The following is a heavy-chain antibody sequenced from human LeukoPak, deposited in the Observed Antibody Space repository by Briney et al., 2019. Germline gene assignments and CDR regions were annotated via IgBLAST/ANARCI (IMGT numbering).Heavy chain of an antibody. CDR3: ASASSGYYYDNWFDP. V-gene: IGHV1-8*01. D-gene: IGHD3-22*01. Sequence: ASVKVSCKASGYTFTSYDINWVRQATGQGLEWMGWMNLNSGNTGYAQKFQGRVTVTRNTSISRAYMELSSLRSEDTAVYYCASASSGYYYDNWFDPWGQGTLVTVSS. J-gene: IGHJ5*02. CDR1: GYTFTSYD. CDR2: MNLNSGNT.